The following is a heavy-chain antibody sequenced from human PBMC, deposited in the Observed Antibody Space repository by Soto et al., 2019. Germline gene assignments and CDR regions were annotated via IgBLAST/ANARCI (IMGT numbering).Heavy chain of an antibody. D-gene: IGHD4-17*01. CDR2: IYPGDSDT. CDR3: ARHTYGGNSYYFDY. CDR1: GYSFTSYW. J-gene: IGHJ4*02. V-gene: IGHV5-51*01. Sequence: GESLKISCNGSGYSFTSYWIGWVRQIPGKGLEWMGIIYPGDSDTRYSPPLQGQVTISADKSISTAYLQWSSLKASDTAMYYCARHTYGGNSYYFDYWGQGTLVTVSS.